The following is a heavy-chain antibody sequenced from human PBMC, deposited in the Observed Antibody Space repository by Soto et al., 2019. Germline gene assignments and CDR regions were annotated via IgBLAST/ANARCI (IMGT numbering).Heavy chain of an antibody. D-gene: IGHD6-13*01. V-gene: IGHV4-39*01. Sequence: SSEPLSLTCTVSGGSILSSSCYWGWIRQPPGKGLEWIGSIYYSGSTYYNPSLKSRVTISVDTSKNQFSLKLSSVAAADTAVYYCARPNSSSWYEAFDIWGQGTMVT. CDR3: ARPNSSSWYEAFDI. J-gene: IGHJ3*02. CDR2: IYYSGST. CDR1: GGSILSSSCY.